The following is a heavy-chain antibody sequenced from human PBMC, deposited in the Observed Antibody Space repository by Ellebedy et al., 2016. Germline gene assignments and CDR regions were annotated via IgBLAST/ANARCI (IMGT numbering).Heavy chain of an antibody. Sequence: SETLSLXXAVYGGSFSGYYWSWIRQPPGKGLEWIGEINHSGSTNYNPSLKSRVTISVDTSKNQFSLKLSSVTAADTAVYYCARGRVVVVPAASPSLYYYYYYMDVWGKGTTVTVSS. CDR1: GGSFSGYY. CDR3: ARGRVVVVPAASPSLYYYYYYMDV. D-gene: IGHD2-2*01. V-gene: IGHV4-34*01. J-gene: IGHJ6*03. CDR2: INHSGST.